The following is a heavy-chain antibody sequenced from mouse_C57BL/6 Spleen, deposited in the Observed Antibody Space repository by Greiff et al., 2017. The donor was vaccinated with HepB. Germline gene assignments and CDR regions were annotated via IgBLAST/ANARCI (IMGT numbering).Heavy chain of an antibody. Sequence: QVHVKQSGAELVKPGASVKLSCKASGYTFTSYWMHWVKQRPGQGLEWIGMIHPNSGSTNYNEKFKSKATLTVDKSSSTAYMQLSSLTSEDSAVYYGATPYSNYVFAYWGQGTLVTVSA. V-gene: IGHV1-64*01. CDR3: ATPYSNYVFAY. CDR1: GYTFTSYW. CDR2: IHPNSGST. D-gene: IGHD2-5*01. J-gene: IGHJ3*01.